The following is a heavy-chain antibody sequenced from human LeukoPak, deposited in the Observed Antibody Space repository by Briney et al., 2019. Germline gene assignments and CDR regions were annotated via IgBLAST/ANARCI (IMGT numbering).Heavy chain of an antibody. D-gene: IGHD6-6*01. J-gene: IGHJ4*02. CDR2: TYSSGTT. Sequence: GGSLRLSCAASGFTVSSNYMSWVRQAPGKGLEYISVTYSSGTTYYADSVRDRFTISRDNSRNTLYLQMNSLRPEDTAAYYCAREPTYSSSLDYWGQGTLVTVSS. V-gene: IGHV3-53*01. CDR1: GFTVSSNY. CDR3: AREPTYSSSLDY.